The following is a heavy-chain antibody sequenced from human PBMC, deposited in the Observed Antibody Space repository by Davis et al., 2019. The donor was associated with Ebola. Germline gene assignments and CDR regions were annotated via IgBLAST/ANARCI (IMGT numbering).Heavy chain of an antibody. CDR2: ISGSGGST. J-gene: IGHJ4*02. Sequence: PGGSLRLSCTDSVITFSSYAMTWVRQAPGKGLEWVSAISGSGGSTYYADSVKGRFTISRDNSKKTLYLQMNSLRAEDTAVYYCARDLGMIAAAGYFDYWGQGTLVTVSS. CDR3: ARDLGMIAAAGYFDY. V-gene: IGHV3-23*01. CDR1: VITFSSYA. D-gene: IGHD6-13*01.